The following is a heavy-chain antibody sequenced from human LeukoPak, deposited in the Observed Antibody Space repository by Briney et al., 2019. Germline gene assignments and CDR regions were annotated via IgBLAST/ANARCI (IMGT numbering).Heavy chain of an antibody. CDR3: ARVVSLSGIGYFDY. J-gene: IGHJ4*02. Sequence: GSLRLSCAASGLTVSSNYMTWVRQAPGKGLEWVSVIHTGGDTYYPDSVQGRFTISRDSSKNTLHLQMNSLRAEDTAVYYCARVVSLSGIGYFDYWGRGTLVTVSS. V-gene: IGHV3-53*01. CDR2: IHTGGDT. D-gene: IGHD3-10*01. CDR1: GLTVSSNY.